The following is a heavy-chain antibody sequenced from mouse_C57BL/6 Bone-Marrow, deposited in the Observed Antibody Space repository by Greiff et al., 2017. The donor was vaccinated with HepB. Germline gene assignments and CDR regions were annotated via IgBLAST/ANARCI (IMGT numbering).Heavy chain of an antibody. CDR1: GYTFTSYW. D-gene: IGHD3-3*01. Sequence: VQLQQPGAELVMPGASVKLSCKASGYTFTSYWMHWVKQRPGQGLEWIGEIDPSDSYTNYNQKFKGKSTLTVDKSSSTAYMQLSSLTSEDSAVYYCARWGLSYWYFDVWGTGTTVTVSS. CDR3: ARWGLSYWYFDV. V-gene: IGHV1-69*01. CDR2: IDPSDSYT. J-gene: IGHJ1*03.